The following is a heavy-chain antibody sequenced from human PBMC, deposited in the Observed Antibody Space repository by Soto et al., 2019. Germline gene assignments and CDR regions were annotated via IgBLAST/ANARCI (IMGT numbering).Heavy chain of an antibody. Sequence: QVQLVQSGAEVKKPGASVKVSCKASGYTFTSYYMHWVRQAPGQGLEWMGIINPSGGSTSYAQKLQGSVTMTRDTSTSTVYMELSSLRSEDTAVYYCARGPGYYYDSSGYHYWGQGTLVTVSS. V-gene: IGHV1-46*04. J-gene: IGHJ4*02. D-gene: IGHD3-22*01. CDR3: ARGPGYYYDSSGYHY. CDR1: GYTFTSYY. CDR2: INPSGGST.